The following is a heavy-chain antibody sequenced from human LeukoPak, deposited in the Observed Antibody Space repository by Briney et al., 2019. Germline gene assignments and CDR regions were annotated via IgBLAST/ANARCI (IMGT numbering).Heavy chain of an antibody. D-gene: IGHD6-13*01. Sequence: PGGSLRLSCAASGFTFSSYSMNWVRQAPGKGLDWVSSISSSSSYIYYADSVKGRFTISRDNAKNSLYPQMNSLRAEDTAVYYCARDRLSSWYSRYFDYWGQGTLVTVSS. CDR1: GFTFSSYS. J-gene: IGHJ4*02. CDR3: ARDRLSSWYSRYFDY. CDR2: ISSSSSYI. V-gene: IGHV3-21*01.